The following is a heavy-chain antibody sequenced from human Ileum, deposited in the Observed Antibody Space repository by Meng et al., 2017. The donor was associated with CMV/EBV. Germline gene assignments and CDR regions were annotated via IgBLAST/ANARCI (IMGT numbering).Heavy chain of an antibody. J-gene: IGHJ4*02. CDR2: TYYRSKWYH. Sequence: SETLSLTCAISGDNVSSNSAAWHLIRQSPSRGLEWLGKTYYRSKWYHDYAVSLKSRITINSDTSKNQFSLLLNSVTPEDTAVYYCGSWYFDYWGQGTLVTVSS. V-gene: IGHV6-1*01. CDR3: GSWYFDY. CDR1: GDNVSSNSAA.